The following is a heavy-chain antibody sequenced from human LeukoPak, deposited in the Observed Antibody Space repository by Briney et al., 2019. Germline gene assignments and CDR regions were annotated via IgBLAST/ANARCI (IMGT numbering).Heavy chain of an antibody. CDR1: GFTFSSYW. D-gene: IGHD3-10*01. V-gene: IGHV3-7*01. CDR2: IKQDGSEK. J-gene: IGHJ4*02. CDR3: ARESFLYYFDY. Sequence: GGSLRLSCAASGFTFSSYWMSWVRQAPGKGLEWVANIKQDGSEKYYVDSVEGRFTISRDNAKNSLYLQMNSLRAEDTAVYYCARESFLYYFDYWGQGTLVTVSS.